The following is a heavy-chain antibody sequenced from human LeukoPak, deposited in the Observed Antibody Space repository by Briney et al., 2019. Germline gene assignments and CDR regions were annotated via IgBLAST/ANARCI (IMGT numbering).Heavy chain of an antibody. CDR1: GGTFSSYA. CDR2: IIPIFGTA. D-gene: IGHD6-19*01. V-gene: IGHV1-69*01. CDR3: ARFSSGWSWAFDI. J-gene: IGHJ3*02. Sequence: SVKVSCKASGGTFSSYAISWVRQAPGQGLEWMGGIIPIFGTANYAQMFQGRVTITADESTSTAYMELSSLRSEDTAVYYCARFSSGWSWAFDIWGQGTMVTVSS.